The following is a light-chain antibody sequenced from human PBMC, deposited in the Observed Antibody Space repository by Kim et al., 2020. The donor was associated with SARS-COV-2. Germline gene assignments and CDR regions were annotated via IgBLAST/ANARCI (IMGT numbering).Light chain of an antibody. CDR3: QLYGTSPLT. Sequence: EIVLTQSPATLSLSPGERAALSCRASQSVSSSYLAWYQQKPGQAPRLLIYGASSRATGIPDRFSGSVSGTDFTLTITRLEPDDFAVYYCQLYGTSPLTFGGGTKLEI. J-gene: IGKJ4*01. CDR2: GAS. CDR1: QSVSSSY. V-gene: IGKV3-20*01.